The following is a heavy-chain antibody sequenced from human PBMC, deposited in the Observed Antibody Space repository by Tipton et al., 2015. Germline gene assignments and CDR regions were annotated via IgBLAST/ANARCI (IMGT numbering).Heavy chain of an antibody. D-gene: IGHD3-22*01. CDR1: GASISSGAYY. CDR2: IYTSGST. J-gene: IGHJ4*02. CDR3: AREVWYNDSTGYDY. Sequence: TLSLTCTVSGASISSGAYYWSWIRQPAGKGLEWIGRIYTSGSTNYNPSLKSRVTLSIDTSKNQFSLHLSSVTAADTAVYYCAREVWYNDSTGYDYWGQGTLVTVSS. V-gene: IGHV4-61*02.